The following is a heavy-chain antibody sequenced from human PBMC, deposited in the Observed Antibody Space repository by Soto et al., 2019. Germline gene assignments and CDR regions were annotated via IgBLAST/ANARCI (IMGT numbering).Heavy chain of an antibody. CDR1: GFTFSDYA. J-gene: IGHJ4*02. D-gene: IGHD6-19*01. V-gene: IGHV3-30*18. CDR2: VSHDGRNT. CDR3: AKGGRQWLVTSDFNY. Sequence: VQLVESGGGVVQPGRSLRLSCAASGFTFSDYAMHWVRQAPGKGLEWVAVVSHDGRNTDYADSVEGRFTISRDSSKNPVSLEMTGLRAEDTAVYYCAKGGRQWLVTSDFNYWGQGALVTVSS.